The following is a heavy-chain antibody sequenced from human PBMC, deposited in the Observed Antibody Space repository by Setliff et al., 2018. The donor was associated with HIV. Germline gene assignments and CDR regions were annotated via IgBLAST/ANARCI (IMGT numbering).Heavy chain of an antibody. CDR2: IGGSGRSI. CDR1: GFTFSNAW. Sequence: GGSLRLSCAASGFTFSNAWMSWIRQAPGKGLEWVADIGGSGRSIHYADSVKGRFTVSRDNSKNTLYLQMNSLRGEDTAVYYCARDPRFDAFDIWGQGTMVTVSS. J-gene: IGHJ3*02. CDR3: ARDPRFDAFDI. V-gene: IGHV3-11*04.